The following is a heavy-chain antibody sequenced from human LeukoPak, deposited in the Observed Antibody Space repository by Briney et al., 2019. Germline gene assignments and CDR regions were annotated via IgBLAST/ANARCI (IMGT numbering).Heavy chain of an antibody. CDR1: GFIFSTYT. D-gene: IGHD3-3*01. J-gene: IGHJ4*02. Sequence: GGSLRLSCSASGFIFSTYTMYWVRQAPGKGLEFVSVINGDGRTTYYADSVKGRFTISRDNSKNTLYLQMDSLRAEDTAVYYCARDRAWNYFDYWGQGTLVTVSS. CDR3: ARDRAWNYFDY. V-gene: IGHV3-64*04. CDR2: INGDGRTT.